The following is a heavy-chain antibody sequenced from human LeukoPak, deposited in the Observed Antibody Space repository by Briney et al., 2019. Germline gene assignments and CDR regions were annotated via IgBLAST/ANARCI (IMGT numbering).Heavy chain of an antibody. CDR3: ARHSPSGWYSFDF. J-gene: IGHJ4*02. Sequence: PSETLSLTCSVSSDSISTYDWSWIRQPAGKGLEWLGQIFTSGSATYNSSLKSRLTMSVDKSKNQVSLKLISVTAADTAIYYCARHSPSGWYSFDFWGRGTLVTVSS. CDR2: IFTSGSA. V-gene: IGHV4-4*07. D-gene: IGHD6-19*01. CDR1: SDSISTYD.